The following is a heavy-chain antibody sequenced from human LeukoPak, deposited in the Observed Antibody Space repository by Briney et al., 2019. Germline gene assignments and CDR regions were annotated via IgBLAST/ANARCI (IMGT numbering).Heavy chain of an antibody. D-gene: IGHD2-2*02. CDR1: GFTFSAYG. J-gene: IGHJ4*02. CDR3: AKDYSLYCSSASCYTPFDY. Sequence: GGSLRLSCAASGFTFSAYGMHWVRQAPGKGLEWLAFVRYDGSNKYYADSVKGRFTISRDYSRNMLYLQMDSLRAEDTAFYYCAKDYSLYCSSASCYTPFDYWGQGALVTVSS. CDR2: VRYDGSNK. V-gene: IGHV3-30*02.